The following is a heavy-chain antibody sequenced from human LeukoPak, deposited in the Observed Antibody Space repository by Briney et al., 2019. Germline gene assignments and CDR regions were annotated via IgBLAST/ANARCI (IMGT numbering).Heavy chain of an antibody. CDR2: IYPGDSDT. V-gene: IGHV5-51*01. Sequence: SGESLKISCKGSGYSFTSYWIGWVRQMPGKGLEWMGIIYPGDSDTRYSPSFQGQVIISADKSITTAYLQWSSLQASDTAMYFCARVATVQESIEVYFDNWGQGTLVTVSS. CDR1: GYSFTSYW. CDR3: ARVATVQESIEVYFDN. J-gene: IGHJ4*02. D-gene: IGHD4-4*01.